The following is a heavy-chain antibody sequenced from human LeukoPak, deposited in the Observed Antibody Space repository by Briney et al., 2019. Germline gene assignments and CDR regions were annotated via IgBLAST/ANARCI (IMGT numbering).Heavy chain of an antibody. CDR3: ARGIITMIVVVIKREGRRFDP. J-gene: IGHJ5*02. CDR1: GGSFSGYY. V-gene: IGHV4-34*01. CDR2: INHSGST. D-gene: IGHD3-22*01. Sequence: SETLPLTCAVYGGSFSGYYWSWIRQPPGKGREWIGEINHSGSTNYNPSLKSRVTISVDTSKNQFSLKLSSVTAADTAVYYCARGIITMIVVVIKREGRRFDPWGQGTLVTVSS.